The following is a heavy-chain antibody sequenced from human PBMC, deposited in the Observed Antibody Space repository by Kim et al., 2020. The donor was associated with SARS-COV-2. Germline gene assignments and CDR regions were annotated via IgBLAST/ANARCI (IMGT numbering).Heavy chain of an antibody. V-gene: IGHV3-74*01. CDR2: INSDGSST. J-gene: IGHJ3*02. Sequence: GGSLRLSCAASGFTFSSHWMHWVRQVPGKGLVWVARINSDGSSTSYADSVKGRFTISRDNAKNTLYLQMNSLRPEDTSEYYCARVRPRVGATNDAFDIWGQGTMVTVSS. CDR3: ARVRPRVGATNDAFDI. D-gene: IGHD1-26*01. CDR1: GFTFSSHW.